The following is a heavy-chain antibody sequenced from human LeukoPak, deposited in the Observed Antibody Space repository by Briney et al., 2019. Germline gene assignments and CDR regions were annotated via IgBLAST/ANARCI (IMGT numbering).Heavy chain of an antibody. Sequence: SQTLSLTCAISGDSVSSNSATWNWVRQSPSRGLGWLGRTYYRSKWFNDYAVSVKSRITITPDTSKNQFSLQLNSVTPEDTAVYYCAAKASYFGSWGQGILVTVSS. CDR3: AAKASYFGS. CDR1: GDSVSSNSAT. J-gene: IGHJ4*02. V-gene: IGHV6-1*01. CDR2: TYYRSKWFN. D-gene: IGHD4/OR15-4a*01.